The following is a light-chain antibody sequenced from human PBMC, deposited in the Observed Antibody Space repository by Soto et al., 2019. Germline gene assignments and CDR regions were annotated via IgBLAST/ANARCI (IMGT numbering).Light chain of an antibody. CDR1: QSIRQN. Sequence: ELVLSQSPATLSVSPGERATLSCRASQSIRQNLAWYQQKPGQAPTLLIYEASTRATGVPARFSGSGSGTEFTLTISSLQSEDFAIYYCQQSHNYMYTFGQATKVDIK. CDR2: EAS. V-gene: IGKV3-15*01. CDR3: QQSHNYMYT. J-gene: IGKJ2*01.